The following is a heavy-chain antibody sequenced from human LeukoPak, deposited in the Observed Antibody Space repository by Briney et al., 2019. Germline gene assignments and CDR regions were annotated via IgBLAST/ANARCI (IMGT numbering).Heavy chain of an antibody. Sequence: GGSLRLSCAASGLTVRTDYMSWARQDPGKGLEWISVMYNGGSTYYADSVKGRFTISRDSSENTMYLQMNSLRAEDTAVYFCVSGDYCSSTSCTENWGQGTLVTVSS. CDR1: GLTVRTDY. V-gene: IGHV3-66*01. CDR2: MYNGGST. J-gene: IGHJ4*02. CDR3: VSGDYCSSTSCTEN. D-gene: IGHD2-2*01.